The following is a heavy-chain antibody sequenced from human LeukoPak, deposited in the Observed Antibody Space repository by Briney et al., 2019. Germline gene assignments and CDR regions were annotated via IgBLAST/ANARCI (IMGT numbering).Heavy chain of an antibody. D-gene: IGHD3-3*01. Sequence: SVKVSCKASGGTFSSYAISWGRQAPGQGLEWMGGIFPIFGTANYAQKFQGRVTITADESTSTAYMELSSLRSEDTAVYYCARDLADFWSGYLLDPWGQGTLVTVSS. CDR1: GGTFSSYA. CDR3: ARDLADFWSGYLLDP. J-gene: IGHJ5*02. CDR2: IFPIFGTA. V-gene: IGHV1-69*13.